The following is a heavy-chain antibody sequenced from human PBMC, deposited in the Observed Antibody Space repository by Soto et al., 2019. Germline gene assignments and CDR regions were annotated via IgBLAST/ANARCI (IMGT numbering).Heavy chain of an antibody. CDR2: FDPEDGET. Sequence: GESLKISCKVSGYTLTELSMHWVRQAPGKGLEWMGGFDPEDGETIYAQKFQGRVTMTEDTSTDTAYMELSSLRSEDTAVYYCATWVYGSGSYYFDYWGQGTLVTVSS. V-gene: IGHV1-24*01. J-gene: IGHJ4*02. CDR3: ATWVYGSGSYYFDY. CDR1: GYTLTELS. D-gene: IGHD3-10*01.